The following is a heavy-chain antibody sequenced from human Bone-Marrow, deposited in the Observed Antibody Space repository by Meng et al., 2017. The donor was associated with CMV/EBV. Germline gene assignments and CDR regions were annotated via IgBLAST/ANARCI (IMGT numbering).Heavy chain of an antibody. CDR2: MNFNSANT. CDR3: ARDFYYFESSGGRDYYHYGMDV. V-gene: IGHV1-8*01. Sequence: ASVKVSCKASGYTFTSYDINWVRQATGQGLEWMGWMNFNSANTGYAQKFQGRVFMTRNTSTSTAYMELSSLRSEDTAVYYCARDFYYFESSGGRDYYHYGMDVWGQGTTVTVSS. CDR1: GYTFTSYD. D-gene: IGHD3-22*01. J-gene: IGHJ6*02.